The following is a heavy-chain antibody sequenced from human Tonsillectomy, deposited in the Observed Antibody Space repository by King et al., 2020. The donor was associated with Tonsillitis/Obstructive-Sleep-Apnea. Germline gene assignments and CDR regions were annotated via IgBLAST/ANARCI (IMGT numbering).Heavy chain of an antibody. CDR2: ISSSSSYI. CDR1: GFTFSSYS. CDR3: ARGSGEGDNSDDD. J-gene: IGHJ4*02. D-gene: IGHD5-24*01. Sequence: VQLVESGGGLVKPGGSLRLSCAASGFTFSSYSMNWVRQAPGKGLEWVSSISSSSSYIYYADSVKGRFTISRDNAKNSLYLQMNSLRAEDTAVYYWARGSGEGDNSDDDGGQGTLGTVSA. V-gene: IGHV3-21*01.